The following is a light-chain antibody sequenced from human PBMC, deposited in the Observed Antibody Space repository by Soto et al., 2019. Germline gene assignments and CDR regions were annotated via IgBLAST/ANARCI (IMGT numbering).Light chain of an antibody. V-gene: IGKV3-15*01. J-gene: IGKJ1*01. CDR3: QQYNNWPSWT. CDR1: QSVSSY. Sequence: EKVMTQSPATLSMSPGERATLSCSASQSVSSYLAWYQQKPGQAPRLLIYGASTRATGIPARFSGSGSGTEFTLTISSLQSEDFAVHYCQQYNNWPSWTFGQGTKVEIK. CDR2: GAS.